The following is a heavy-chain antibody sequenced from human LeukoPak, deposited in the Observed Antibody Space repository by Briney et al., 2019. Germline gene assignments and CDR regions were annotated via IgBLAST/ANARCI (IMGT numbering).Heavy chain of an antibody. J-gene: IGHJ4*02. V-gene: IGHV4-59*08. CDR2: IHDSGST. D-gene: IGHD6-13*01. CDR1: GGSIRNYD. CDR3: ARHSSTWYPFDS. Sequence: PSETLTLTCSVSGGSIRNYDWSWVRQPPGKGLEWIGYIHDSGSTKDSPSLRIRVTISVDTTNNQVSLRLSSVTAADTAVFYCARHSSTWYPFDSWGQGTLVTVSS.